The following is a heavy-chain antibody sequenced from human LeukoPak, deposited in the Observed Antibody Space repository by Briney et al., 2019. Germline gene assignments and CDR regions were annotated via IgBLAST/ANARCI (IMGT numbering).Heavy chain of an antibody. J-gene: IGHJ3*01. CDR3: AKPRGKDGVRDSYDV. CDR1: GFTFSNSA. D-gene: IGHD2-21*01. V-gene: IGHV3-23*05. CDR2: ISNSGGST. Sequence: PGGSLRLSCTASGFTFSNSAMTWGRQVPGKGLEWVSTISNSGGSTYYADFVKGRFTIARDNSGNTLFLQMSSLTAEDTALYYCAKPRGKDGVRDSYDVWGPGTMVTVSS.